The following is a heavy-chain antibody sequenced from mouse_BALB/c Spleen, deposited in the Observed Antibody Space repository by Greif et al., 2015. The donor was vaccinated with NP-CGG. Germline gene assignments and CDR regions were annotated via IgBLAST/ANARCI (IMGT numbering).Heavy chain of an antibody. CDR2: INPGSGGT. J-gene: IGHJ3*01. V-gene: IGHV1-54*01. D-gene: IGHD2-1*01. CDR3: AGGNWFAY. Sequence: QVQLQQSGAELVRPGTSVKVSCKASGYAFTNYLIEWVKQRPGQGLEWIGVINPGSGGTNYNEKFKGKATLTADKSSSTAYMQLSSLTSDDSAVYFCAGGNWFAYWGQGTLVTVSA. CDR1: GYAFTNYL.